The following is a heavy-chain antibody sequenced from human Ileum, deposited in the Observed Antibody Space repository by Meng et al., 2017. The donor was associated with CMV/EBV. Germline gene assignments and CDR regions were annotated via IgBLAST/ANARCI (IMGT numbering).Heavy chain of an antibody. CDR3: ARRWSGNDY. CDR2: ISYTGSP. D-gene: IGHD5-24*01. Sequence: LSLTCSLSRASIPDYYCAWIRHAPGTGLEYIAAISYTGSPTYSPSLKSRLTISMDTSKNQFSLKLSSVTAADTAMYFCARRWSGNDYWGQGTLVTVSS. CDR1: RASIPDYY. J-gene: IGHJ4*02. V-gene: IGHV4-59*01.